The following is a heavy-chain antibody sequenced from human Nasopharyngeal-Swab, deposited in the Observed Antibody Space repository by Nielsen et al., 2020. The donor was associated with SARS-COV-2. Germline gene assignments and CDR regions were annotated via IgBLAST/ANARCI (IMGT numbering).Heavy chain of an antibody. D-gene: IGHD4-23*01. J-gene: IGHJ1*01. CDR2: INPNSGGT. V-gene: IGHV1-2*02. CDR1: GYTFTGYY. CDR3: ARDLSRIYGDNSRLGLAEYFQH. Sequence: ASVKVSCKASGYTFTGYYMHWVRQAPGQGLEWMGWINPNSGGTNYAQKLQGRVTMTTDTSTSTAYMELRSLRSDDTAVYYCARDLSRIYGDNSRLGLAEYFQHWGQGTLVTVSS.